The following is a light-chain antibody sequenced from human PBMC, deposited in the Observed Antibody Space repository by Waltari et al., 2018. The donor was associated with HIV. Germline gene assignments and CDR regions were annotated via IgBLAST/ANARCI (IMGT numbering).Light chain of an antibody. V-gene: IGKV3-20*01. Sequence: IVLTQSPGTLSLSPGERATLSCRASQIVRRDYLAWYLQKPGQAPRLLISGASRRATGIPDRFSASGFATDXTLNISRLQPEDCAVYFCQQYGTSPHTFGQGTTLDI. CDR1: QIVRRDY. CDR2: GAS. J-gene: IGKJ2*01. CDR3: QQYGTSPHT.